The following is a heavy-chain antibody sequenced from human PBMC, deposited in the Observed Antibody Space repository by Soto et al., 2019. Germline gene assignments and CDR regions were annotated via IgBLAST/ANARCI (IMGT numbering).Heavy chain of an antibody. CDR1: GGSISSYY. CDR2: IYYSGST. D-gene: IGHD2-15*01. V-gene: IGHV4-59*01. Sequence: SETLSLTCTVSGGSISSYYWSWIRQPPGKGLEWIGYIYYSGSTNYNPSLKSRVTISVDTSKNQFSLKLSSVTAADTAVYYCARGVVVAATWFDPWGQGTLVTVSS. CDR3: ARGVVVAATWFDP. J-gene: IGHJ5*02.